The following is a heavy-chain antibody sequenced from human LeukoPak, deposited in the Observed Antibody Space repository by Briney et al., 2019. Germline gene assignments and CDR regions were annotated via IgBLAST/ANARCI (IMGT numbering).Heavy chain of an antibody. CDR3: ARGMRFWSGYYIDWFDP. Sequence: ASVKVSCKASGYTFTSYDINWVRQATGQGLEWMGWMNPNSGNTGYAQKFQGRVTMTRNTSISTAYMELSSLRSEDTAVYYCARGMRFWSGYYIDWFDPWGQGTLVTVSS. CDR2: MNPNSGNT. CDR1: GYTFTSYD. D-gene: IGHD3-3*01. J-gene: IGHJ5*02. V-gene: IGHV1-8*01.